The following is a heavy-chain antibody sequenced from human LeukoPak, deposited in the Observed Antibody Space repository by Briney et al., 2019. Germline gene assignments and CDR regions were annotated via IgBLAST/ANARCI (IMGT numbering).Heavy chain of an antibody. CDR3: ARDFSSSWYGPEGNWFDP. D-gene: IGHD6-13*01. CDR1: GGSVRNYY. Sequence: SETLSLTCIVSGGSVRNYYWSWIRQPAGKGLEWIGRINTSGNTHYNPSLKSRVTMSVDTSKNQFSLKLSSVTAADTAVYYCARDFSSSWYGPEGNWFDPWGQGTLVTVSS. J-gene: IGHJ5*02. CDR2: INTSGNT. V-gene: IGHV4-4*07.